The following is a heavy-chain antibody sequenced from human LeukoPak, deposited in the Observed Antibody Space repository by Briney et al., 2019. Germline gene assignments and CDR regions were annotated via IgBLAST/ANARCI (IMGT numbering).Heavy chain of an antibody. D-gene: IGHD4-17*01. Sequence: GGSLRVSCVASGFTFATYATTWVRLTPGKGLEWVASIGGSGTYANYADSVRGRFTISRDNSKDTLYLQLNSLRAEDTAVYYCGRDPNGDYVGAFEFWGQGTLVSVSS. CDR1: GFTFATYA. CDR2: IGGSGTYA. CDR3: GRDPNGDYVGAFEF. V-gene: IGHV3-23*01. J-gene: IGHJ3*01.